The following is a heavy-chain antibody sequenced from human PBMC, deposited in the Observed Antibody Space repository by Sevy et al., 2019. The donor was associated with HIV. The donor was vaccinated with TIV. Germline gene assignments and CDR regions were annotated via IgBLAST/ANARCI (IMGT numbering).Heavy chain of an antibody. CDR1: GFTFSSYG. CDR2: IWNDRSNK. D-gene: IGHD3-22*01. Sequence: GGSLRLSCAASGFTFSSYGMHWVRQAPGKGLEWVAVIWNDRSNKHYADSVKGRFTISRDNSKNSLFLQMNSLRAEDTAVYYCAREAIDSTACPLDYWGQGTLVTVSS. V-gene: IGHV3-33*01. J-gene: IGHJ4*02. CDR3: AREAIDSTACPLDY.